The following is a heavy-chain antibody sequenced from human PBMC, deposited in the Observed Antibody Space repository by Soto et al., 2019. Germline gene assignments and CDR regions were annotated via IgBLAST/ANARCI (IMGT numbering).Heavy chain of an antibody. V-gene: IGHV3-30*18. D-gene: IGHD3-22*01. CDR1: GFTFSSYG. CDR3: AKDTLHYYDSRRRGYYGMDV. CDR2: ISYDGSNK. J-gene: IGHJ6*02. Sequence: GGSLRLSCAASGFTFSSYGMHWVRQAPGKGLEWVAVISYDGSNKYYADSVKGRFTISRDNSKNTLYLQRNSLRAEDTAVYYCAKDTLHYYDSRRRGYYGMDVWGQGTTVTVSS.